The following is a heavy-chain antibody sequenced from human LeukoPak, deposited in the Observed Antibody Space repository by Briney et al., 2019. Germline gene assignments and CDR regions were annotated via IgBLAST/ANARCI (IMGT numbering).Heavy chain of an antibody. CDR1: GGSISSGDYY. D-gene: IGHD3-10*01. V-gene: IGHV4-30-4*08. Sequence: PSETLSLTCTVSGGSISSGDYYWSWIRQPPGKGLEWIGYIYYSGSTYYNPSLKSRVTISVDRSKNQFSLKLSSVTAADTAVYYCARGPRAYYGSGSHFFDYWGQGTLVTVSS. J-gene: IGHJ4*02. CDR3: ARGPRAYYGSGSHFFDY. CDR2: IYYSGST.